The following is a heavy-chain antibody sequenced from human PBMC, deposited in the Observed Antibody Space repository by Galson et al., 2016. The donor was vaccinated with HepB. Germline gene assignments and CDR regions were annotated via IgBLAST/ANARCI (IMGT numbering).Heavy chain of an antibody. V-gene: IGHV4-39*01. CDR3: ARHHYAFDRNNPYYYYMDV. CDR2: IYYVGDT. D-gene: IGHD1/OR15-1a*01. Sequence: SETLSLTCTVSGGSIRSSDYYWGWIRQPPGKGLEWIANIYYVGDTYYNPSLKSRVTISVDTSKNQLSLKLSSVTAADTAVYYCARHHYAFDRNNPYYYYMDVWGKGTSVTVSS. CDR1: GGSIRSSDYY. J-gene: IGHJ6*03.